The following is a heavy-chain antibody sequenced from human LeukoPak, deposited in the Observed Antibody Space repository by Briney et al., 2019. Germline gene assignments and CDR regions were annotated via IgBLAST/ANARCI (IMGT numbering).Heavy chain of an antibody. D-gene: IGHD1-26*01. V-gene: IGHV1-18*01. CDR2: ISAYNGNT. CDR1: GYTFTSYG. CDR3: ARHSGSYQAPRGYYYYMDV. J-gene: IGHJ6*03. Sequence: ASVKVSCKASGYTFTSYGISWVRQAPGQGLEWMGWISAYNGNTNYAQKLQGRVTMTTDTSTSTAYMELRSLRSDDTAVYYCARHSGSYQAPRGYYYYMDVWGKGTTVTVSS.